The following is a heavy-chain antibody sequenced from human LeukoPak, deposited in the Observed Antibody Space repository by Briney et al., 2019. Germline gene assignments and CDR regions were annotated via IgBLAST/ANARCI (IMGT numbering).Heavy chain of an antibody. V-gene: IGHV4-34*01. J-gene: IGHJ6*02. D-gene: IGHD3-9*01. CDR1: GGSFSGYY. CDR2: INHSGST. Sequence: SETLSLTCAVYGGSFSGYYWSWIRQPPGKGLEWIGEINHSGSTNYNPSLKSRVTISVETSKNQFSLKLSSVTAADTAVYYCAVPYYDILTGYYRGRYYYYYGMDVWGQGTTVTVSS. CDR3: AVPYYDILTGYYRGRYYYYYGMDV.